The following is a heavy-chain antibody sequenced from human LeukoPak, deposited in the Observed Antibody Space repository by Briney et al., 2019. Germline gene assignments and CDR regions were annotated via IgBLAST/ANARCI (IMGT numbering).Heavy chain of an antibody. CDR3: TTDFVVAYFDY. Sequence: GGSLRLSCAASGFTFSSYSMNWVRQAPGKGLEWVSYISSSSSTIYYADSVKGRFTISRDNAKNTLYLQMNSLKTEDTAVYYCTTDFVVAYFDYWGQGTLVTVSS. CDR1: GFTFSSYS. CDR2: ISSSSSTI. D-gene: IGHD2-15*01. J-gene: IGHJ4*02. V-gene: IGHV3-48*04.